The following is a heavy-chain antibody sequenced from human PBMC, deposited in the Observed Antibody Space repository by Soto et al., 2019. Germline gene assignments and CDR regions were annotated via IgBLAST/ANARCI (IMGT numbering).Heavy chain of an antibody. J-gene: IGHJ6*02. Sequence: QVQLVQSRAGVKNPGASVKVSCKASGYSFTRYGIAWARQAPGQGLEWMGWINTYNGNTNYAQNLQGRVTLTTDTSTSTAYMELTSLRSNDTAIYYCAMVDVYVTPSPQDVWGQGTTVSVSS. CDR1: GYSFTRYG. CDR3: AMVDVYVTPSPQDV. V-gene: IGHV1-18*01. CDR2: INTYNGNT. D-gene: IGHD3-16*01.